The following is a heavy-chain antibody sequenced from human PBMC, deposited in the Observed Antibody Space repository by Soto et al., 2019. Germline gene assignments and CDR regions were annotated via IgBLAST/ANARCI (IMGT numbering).Heavy chain of an antibody. CDR2: INPSGGTT. CDR3: ARVRGGGREYVFDY. J-gene: IGHJ4*02. D-gene: IGHD2-15*01. Sequence: ASVKVSCKASGYTFTRYNVHWVRQAPGQGLEWMAIINPSGGTTYYVQKFEGRVTLTTDTSTSTVHMELSSLRSDDTAVYYCARVRGGGREYVFDYWGQGTRVT. CDR1: GYTFTRYN. V-gene: IGHV1-46*01.